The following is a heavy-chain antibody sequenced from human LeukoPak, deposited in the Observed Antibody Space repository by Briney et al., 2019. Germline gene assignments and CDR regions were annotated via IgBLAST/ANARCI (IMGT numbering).Heavy chain of an antibody. V-gene: IGHV3-11*04. CDR2: ITSSGTTT. CDR1: GFSFSDNY. J-gene: IGHJ4*02. CDR3: AREKPELDY. Sequence: GGSLRLSCVTSGFSFSDNYMSWFRLSPGKGLEWVSYITSSGTTTEYADSVKGRFTISRDNAKNSLYLQMKSLRVEDTAVYYCAREKPELDYWGQGTLVTVSS.